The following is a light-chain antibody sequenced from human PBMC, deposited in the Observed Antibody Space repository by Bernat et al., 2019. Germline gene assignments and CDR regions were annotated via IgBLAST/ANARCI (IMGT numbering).Light chain of an antibody. J-gene: IGKJ2*01. Sequence: DIVMTQSPLSLPVTPGEPASIPCRSSQSLLHSNGYKYLDWYLQKPGQSPRLLIYLGSNRASGVPDRFSGSGSGRDFTLKISRVEADDVGVYYCMQALQTPYTVGQGTKLEIK. CDR1: QSLLHSNGYKY. CDR3: MQALQTPYT. CDR2: LGS. V-gene: IGKV2-28*01.